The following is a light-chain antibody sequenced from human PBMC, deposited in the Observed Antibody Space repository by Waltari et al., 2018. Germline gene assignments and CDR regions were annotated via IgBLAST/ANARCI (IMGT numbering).Light chain of an antibody. CDR1: KLGAKF. J-gene: IGLJ2*01. V-gene: IGLV3-1*01. Sequence: SYELTQPPSLSVSPGQTTSITCSGDKLGAKFASWYQQKPGPSPVLVIYQDTNRPPRIPERFSGSNSGNSATLTISETQPMDEADYYCQAWDSSTGVFGGGTKLTVL. CDR3: QAWDSSTGV. CDR2: QDT.